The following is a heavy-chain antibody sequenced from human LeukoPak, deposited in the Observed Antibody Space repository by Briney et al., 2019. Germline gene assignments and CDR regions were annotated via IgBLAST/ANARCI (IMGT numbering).Heavy chain of an antibody. CDR1: GYTFTSYY. V-gene: IGHV1-46*01. J-gene: IGHJ4*02. CDR2: INPSGGST. D-gene: IGHD6-19*01. Sequence: ASVKVSCKASGYTFTSYYMHWVRQAPGQGLEWMGIINPSGGSTSYAQKFQGRVTMTRDTSTSTVYMELSSLRSEDTAVYYCARDGRVAVAGERFDYWGQGTLVTVSS. CDR3: ARDGRVAVAGERFDY.